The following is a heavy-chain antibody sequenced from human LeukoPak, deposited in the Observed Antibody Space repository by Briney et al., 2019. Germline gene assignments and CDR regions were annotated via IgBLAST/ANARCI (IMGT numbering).Heavy chain of an antibody. D-gene: IGHD1-26*01. CDR3: ARESHEGATRAYNWFDP. J-gene: IGHJ5*02. CDR2: VHSDGTNE. CDR1: GFSFGRYW. V-gene: IGHV3-30*02. Sequence: GGSLRLSCAASGFSFGRYWLRWVRQAPGTGLEGVAFVHSDGTNEYYADSVKGRFSFSKDNSNNTLYLQMNNLRPEDTALYYCARESHEGATRAYNWFDPWGQGTLVSVSS.